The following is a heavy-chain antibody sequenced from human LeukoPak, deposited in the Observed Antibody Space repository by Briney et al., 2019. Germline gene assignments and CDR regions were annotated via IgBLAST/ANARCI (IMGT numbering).Heavy chain of an antibody. CDR1: GFTFSTYG. CDR2: IRDDGSNK. J-gene: IGHJ4*02. D-gene: IGHD5-18*01. CDR3: AKDFDGYTYGNPDY. Sequence: GGSLRLSCAASGFTFSTYGMHWVRQAPGKGLEWVAFIRDDGSNKYYADSVKGRFTISRDNSKNTLYLQMNSLRAEDTAVYSCAKDFDGYTYGNPDYWGQGTLVTVSS. V-gene: IGHV3-30*02.